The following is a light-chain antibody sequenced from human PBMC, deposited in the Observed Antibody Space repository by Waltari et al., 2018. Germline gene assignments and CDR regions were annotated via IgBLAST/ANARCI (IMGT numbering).Light chain of an antibody. CDR3: SSYTSSSTLVV. V-gene: IGLV2-14*03. CDR1: SSDVGGYNY. J-gene: IGLJ2*01. Sequence: QSALTQPASVSGSPGQSITIPCTGTSSDVGGYNYVPWYQQHPAKAPKLMIYDVSNRPSGVSNRFSGSKSGNTASLTISGLQAEDEADYYCSSYTSSSTLVVFGGGTKLTVL. CDR2: DVS.